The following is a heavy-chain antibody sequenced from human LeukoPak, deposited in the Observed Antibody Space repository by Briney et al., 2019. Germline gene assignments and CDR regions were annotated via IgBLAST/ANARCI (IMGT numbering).Heavy chain of an antibody. Sequence: PGGSLRLSCVASGFTLSTYWMTWVRQAPGKGLEWVASINHNGNVNYYVDSVKGRFTISRDNAKNSLYLQMSNLRAEDTAVYFCARGGGLDVWGQGATVTVSS. V-gene: IGHV3-7*03. CDR2: INHNGNVN. J-gene: IGHJ6*02. CDR1: GFTLSTYW. CDR3: ARGGGLDV. D-gene: IGHD3-16*01.